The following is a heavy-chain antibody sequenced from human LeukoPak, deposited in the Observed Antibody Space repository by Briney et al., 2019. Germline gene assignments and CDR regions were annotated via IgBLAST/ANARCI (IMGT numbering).Heavy chain of an antibody. V-gene: IGHV4-34*01. Sequence: SETLSLTCAVSGGSFSGYYWSWIRQPPGKGLEWIGEINHSGSTNYNASLKSRVTISVDTSKNQFSLKLSSVTAADTAVYYCAREEDCSGGTCYLGNAFDIWGQGTMVTVSS. CDR2: INHSGST. CDR3: AREEDCSGGTCYLGNAFDI. CDR1: GGSFSGYY. J-gene: IGHJ3*02. D-gene: IGHD2-15*01.